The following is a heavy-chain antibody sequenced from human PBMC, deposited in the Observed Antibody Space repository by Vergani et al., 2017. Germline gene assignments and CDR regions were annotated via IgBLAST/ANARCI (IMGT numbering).Heavy chain of an antibody. CDR3: ATRDGYPGCMDV. Sequence: QVQLQESGPGLVKPSQTLSLTCTVSGGSISSDNFYWNWIRQPAGEGLEWIGRIYTSGNTNYNPSLKSRVTISVDTSKKQSSLKLSSVTAADTAVYYCATRDGYPGCMDVWGQGTTVTVSS. D-gene: IGHD5-24*01. CDR2: IYTSGNT. V-gene: IGHV4-61*02. J-gene: IGHJ6*02. CDR1: GGSISSDNFY.